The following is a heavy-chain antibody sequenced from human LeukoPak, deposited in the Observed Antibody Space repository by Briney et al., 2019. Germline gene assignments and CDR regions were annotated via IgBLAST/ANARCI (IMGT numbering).Heavy chain of an antibody. Sequence: GGSLRLSCAASGFTFSSYSMNWGRQAPGKGLEWVSSISSSSSYIYYADSVKGRFTISRDNAKNSLYLQMNSLRAEDTAVYYCARDDLYGDYRLDYWGQGTLVTVSS. CDR2: ISSSSSYI. D-gene: IGHD4-17*01. CDR3: ARDDLYGDYRLDY. CDR1: GFTFSSYS. J-gene: IGHJ4*02. V-gene: IGHV3-21*01.